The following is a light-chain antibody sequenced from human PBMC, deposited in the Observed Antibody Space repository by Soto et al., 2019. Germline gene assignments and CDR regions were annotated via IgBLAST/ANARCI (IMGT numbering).Light chain of an antibody. V-gene: IGLV3-1*01. CDR2: EDN. CDR1: KLGDKF. Sequence: SYELTQPPSGSVSPGQTASITCSGDKLGDKFACWYQQKPGRSPVLVIYEDNKRPSGIPERFSGSNSGNTATLTISGTQAMDEADYYCQAWDSSTGVFGTGTKVTVL. CDR3: QAWDSSTGV. J-gene: IGLJ1*01.